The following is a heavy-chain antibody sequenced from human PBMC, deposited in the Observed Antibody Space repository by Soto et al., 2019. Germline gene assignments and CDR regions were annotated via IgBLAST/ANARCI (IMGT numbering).Heavy chain of an antibody. CDR3: ARNLMDYDILTGYYTAYYFDY. CDR1: GGTFSIYG. CDR2: INAGNGNT. D-gene: IGHD3-9*01. J-gene: IGHJ4*02. V-gene: IGHV1-3*01. Sequence: GASVKVSCKASGGTFSIYGISWVRQAPGQGLEWMGWINAGNGNTKYSQKFQGRVTITRDTSASTAYMELSSLRSEDTAVYYCARNLMDYDILTGYYTAYYFDYWGQGTLVTVSS.